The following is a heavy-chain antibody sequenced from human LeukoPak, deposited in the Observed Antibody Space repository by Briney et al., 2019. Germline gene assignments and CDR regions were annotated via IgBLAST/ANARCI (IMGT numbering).Heavy chain of an antibody. CDR1: GGSFSGYY. V-gene: IGHV4-34*01. CDR3: ARSRAYYGSGSYYNGRMDV. J-gene: IGHJ6*04. Sequence: SETLSLTCAVYGGSFSGYYWSWIRQPPGKGLEWIGEINHSGSTNYNPSLKSRVTISVDTSKNQFSLKLSSVTAADTAVYHCARSRAYYGSGSYYNGRMDVWGKGTTVTVSS. CDR2: INHSGST. D-gene: IGHD3-10*01.